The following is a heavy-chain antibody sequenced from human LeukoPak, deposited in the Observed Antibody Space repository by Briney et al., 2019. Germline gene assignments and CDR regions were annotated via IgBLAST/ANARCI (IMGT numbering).Heavy chain of an antibody. V-gene: IGHV3-53*01. CDR1: GFAVSNKL. Sequence: PGGSLRLSCAASGFAVSNKLMYWVRQAPGKGLEWVSVIRVGDVTHYADSVKGRFTTSRDSSKNTVYLQMESLRVEDTAVYYCAREDNGGATDDGFDVWGRGTVVIVSS. CDR3: AREDNGGATDDGFDV. CDR2: IRVGDVT. D-gene: IGHD3-16*01. J-gene: IGHJ3*01.